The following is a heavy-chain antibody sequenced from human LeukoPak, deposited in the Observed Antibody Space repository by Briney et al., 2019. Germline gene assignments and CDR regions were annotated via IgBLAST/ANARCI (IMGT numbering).Heavy chain of an antibody. CDR3: ARDFSRVSEY. Sequence: PGGSLRLSCAASGFTFSSYGMHWVRQAPGKGLEWVAVIWYDGSNKYYADSVKGRFTISRDNAKNSLYLQMNSLRAEDTALYYCARDFSRVSEYWGQGTLVTVSS. J-gene: IGHJ4*02. CDR2: IWYDGSNK. D-gene: IGHD6-13*01. CDR1: GFTFSSYG. V-gene: IGHV3-33*01.